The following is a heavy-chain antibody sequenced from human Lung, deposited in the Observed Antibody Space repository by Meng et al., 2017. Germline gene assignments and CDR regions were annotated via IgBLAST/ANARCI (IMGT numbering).Heavy chain of an antibody. CDR2: IKQDGSEK. J-gene: IGHJ6*02. D-gene: IGHD5-18*01. CDR3: AREGVLQLWFTFYYYYGMDV. CDR1: GFTFSSHW. V-gene: IGHV3-7*01. Sequence: GESLKISCAASGFTFSSHWMSWVRQAPGKGLEWVANIKQDGSEKYYVDSVKGRFTISRDNAKNSLYLQMNSLRAEDTAVYYCAREGVLQLWFTFYYYYGMDVWGQGTTVTVSS.